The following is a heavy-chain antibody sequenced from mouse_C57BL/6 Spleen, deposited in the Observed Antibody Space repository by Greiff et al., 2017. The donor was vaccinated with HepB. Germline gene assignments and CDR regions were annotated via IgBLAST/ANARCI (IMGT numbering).Heavy chain of an antibody. J-gene: IGHJ2*01. Sequence: VQLQQPGAELVKPGASVKLSCKASGYTFTSYWMHWVKQRPGQGLEWIGMIHPNSGSTNYNEKFKSKATLTVDKSSSTAYMQLSSQTSEDSAVYYCARAWYPFDYWGQGTTLTVSS. D-gene: IGHD1-1*02. V-gene: IGHV1-64*01. CDR2: IHPNSGST. CDR1: GYTFTSYW. CDR3: ARAWYPFDY.